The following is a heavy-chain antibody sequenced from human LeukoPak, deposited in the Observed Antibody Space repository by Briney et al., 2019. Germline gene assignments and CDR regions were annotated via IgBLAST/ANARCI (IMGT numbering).Heavy chain of an antibody. CDR1: GGTFSSYA. Sequence: ASVKVSCKASGGTFSSYAISWVRQAPGQGLEWMGGIIPIFGTANYAQKFQGRVTITTDESTSTAYMELSSLRSEDTAVYYCARDRGIAAAGTDDAFDIWGQGTLVTVSS. D-gene: IGHD6-13*01. V-gene: IGHV1-69*05. CDR2: IIPIFGTA. CDR3: ARDRGIAAAGTDDAFDI. J-gene: IGHJ3*02.